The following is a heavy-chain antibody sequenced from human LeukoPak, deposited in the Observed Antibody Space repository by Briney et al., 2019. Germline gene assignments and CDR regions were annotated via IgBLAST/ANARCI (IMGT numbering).Heavy chain of an antibody. Sequence: PSETLSLTCTVSGGSISSYYWSWIRQPAGKGLEWIGRIYTSGSTNYNPSLKSRVTISVDTSKNQFSLKLSSVTAADTAVYYCARDVGFVGANDAFDIWGQGTMVTVSS. V-gene: IGHV4-4*07. CDR3: ARDVGFVGANDAFDI. D-gene: IGHD1-26*01. J-gene: IGHJ3*02. CDR1: GGSISSYY. CDR2: IYTSGST.